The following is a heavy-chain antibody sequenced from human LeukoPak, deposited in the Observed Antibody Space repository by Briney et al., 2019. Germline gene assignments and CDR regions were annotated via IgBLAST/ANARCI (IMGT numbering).Heavy chain of an antibody. CDR2: ISYDGSNK. J-gene: IGHJ2*01. V-gene: IGHV3-30*18. CDR1: GFTFSSYG. Sequence: GRSLRLSCAASGFTFSSYGMHWVRQAPGKGLEWVAVISYDGSNKYYADSVKGRFTISRDNSKNTLYLQMNSLRAEDTAVYYCAKVSYSSGQYWYFDLWGRGTLVTVSS. D-gene: IGHD6-19*01. CDR3: AKVSYSSGQYWYFDL.